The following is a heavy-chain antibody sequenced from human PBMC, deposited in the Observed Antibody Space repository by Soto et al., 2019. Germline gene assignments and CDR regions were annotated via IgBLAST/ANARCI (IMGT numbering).Heavy chain of an antibody. J-gene: IGHJ6*02. V-gene: IGHV3-30-3*01. CDR3: ARDYYRFNSGYGFSMDV. D-gene: IGHD5-12*01. Sequence: QVQLVESGGGVVQPGRSLRLSCAASGFTFSSYAIHWVRQAPGKGLVWVAVISYDGSNKYYADSVKGRFTISRDNSKNTLYLQMNSLRAEDTAVYYCARDYYRFNSGYGFSMDVRGQGTTVTVSS. CDR1: GFTFSSYA. CDR2: ISYDGSNK.